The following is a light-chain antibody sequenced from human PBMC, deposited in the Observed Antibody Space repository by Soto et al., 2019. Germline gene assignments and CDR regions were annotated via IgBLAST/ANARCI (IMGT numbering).Light chain of an antibody. V-gene: IGKV1-5*01. Sequence: DIHMTHSPSTLSASVGDRVTITCRSSQSISRWLVWYQQKPGKAPKLLIYDASSLQSGVPSRFSGSGSGTEFTLTISSLQPDDLATYYCQQYNSYSRKLGQGTKVDIK. CDR3: QQYNSYSRK. CDR1: QSISRW. J-gene: IGKJ1*01. CDR2: DAS.